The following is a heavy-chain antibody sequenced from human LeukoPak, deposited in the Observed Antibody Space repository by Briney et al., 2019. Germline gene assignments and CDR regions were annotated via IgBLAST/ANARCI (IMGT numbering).Heavy chain of an antibody. Sequence: SETLSLTCTVSGGSISSYYWSWIRQPPGKGLEWIGYIYYSGSTNYDPSLKSRVTISRDTSKNEFSLKLSSVTAADTAVYYCARDSRRDGYNLDYWGRGTLVTVSS. J-gene: IGHJ4*02. D-gene: IGHD5-24*01. V-gene: IGHV4-59*12. CDR2: IYYSGST. CDR1: GGSISSYY. CDR3: ARDSRRDGYNLDY.